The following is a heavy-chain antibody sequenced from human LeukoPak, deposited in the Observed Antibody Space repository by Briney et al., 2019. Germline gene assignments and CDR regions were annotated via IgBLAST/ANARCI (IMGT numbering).Heavy chain of an antibody. CDR1: GYTFTDYF. J-gene: IGHJ2*01. CDR2: INPSGGST. CDR3: ARGGWSFDF. V-gene: IGHV1-46*01. Sequence: ASVKVSCKASGYTFTDYFMHWVRQAPGQGLEWMGIINPSGGSTNCAQKFQGRVTMTRDTSTSTAYMELTDLGSEDTAVYYCARGGWSFDFWGRGTLVTVSS.